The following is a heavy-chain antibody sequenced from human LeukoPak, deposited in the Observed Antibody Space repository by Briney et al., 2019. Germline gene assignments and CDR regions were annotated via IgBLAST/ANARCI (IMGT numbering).Heavy chain of an antibody. D-gene: IGHD2-15*01. CDR3: ARVGGFNAFDI. V-gene: IGHV3-21*01. J-gene: IGHJ3*02. CDR1: GFTFSSYS. CDR2: ISSSSSYI. Sequence: GGSLRLSCAASGFTFSSYSKNWVRQAPGKGLEWVSSISSSSSYIYYADSVKGRFTISRDNAKNSLYLQMNSLRAEDTAVYYCARVGGFNAFDIWGQGTMVTVSS.